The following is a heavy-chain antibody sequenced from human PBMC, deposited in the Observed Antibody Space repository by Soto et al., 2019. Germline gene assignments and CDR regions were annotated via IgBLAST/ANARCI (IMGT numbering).Heavy chain of an antibody. D-gene: IGHD3-10*01. J-gene: IGHJ4*02. CDR1: GGTFSSYA. CDR2: IIPIFGTA. V-gene: IGHV1-69*12. Sequence: QVQLVQSGAEVKKPGSSVKVSCKASGGTFSSYAISWVRQAPGQGLEWMGGIIPIFGTANYAQKFQGRVTITADESTSTAYMGLSSLRSEDTAVYYCARGSVLLWFGELFPVLDYWGQGTLVTVSS. CDR3: ARGSVLLWFGELFPVLDY.